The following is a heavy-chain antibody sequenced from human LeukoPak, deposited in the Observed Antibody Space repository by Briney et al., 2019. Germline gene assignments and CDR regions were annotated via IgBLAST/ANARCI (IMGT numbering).Heavy chain of an antibody. CDR2: ISGTGGTT. CDR1: GFTFSSYG. Sequence: GGTLRLSCAASGFTFSSYGMSWVRQAPGKGLEWVSAISGTGGTTYYADSVKGRYTISRDNSKNTLYLQMNSLRAEDTAVYYCAKNGDRGAYCSGGSCYPYYYYYMDVWGKGTTVTISS. V-gene: IGHV3-23*01. J-gene: IGHJ6*03. CDR3: AKNGDRGAYCSGGSCYPYYYYYMDV. D-gene: IGHD2-15*01.